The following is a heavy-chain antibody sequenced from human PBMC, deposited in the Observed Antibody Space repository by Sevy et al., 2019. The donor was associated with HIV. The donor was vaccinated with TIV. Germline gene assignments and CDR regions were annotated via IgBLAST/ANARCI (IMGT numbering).Heavy chain of an antibody. CDR2: VDDSGTT. Sequence: SETLSLTCTVSGGSISGYYWSWLRQPPGKGPEWIGYVDDSGTTHYSPSLRSRASISLDTSKNFSSLKLTSVTAADTAVFYCAREVPLLAKKGDAFDIWGQGTVVTVSS. CDR1: GGSISGYY. J-gene: IGHJ3*02. V-gene: IGHV4-59*01. CDR3: AREVPLLAKKGDAFDI.